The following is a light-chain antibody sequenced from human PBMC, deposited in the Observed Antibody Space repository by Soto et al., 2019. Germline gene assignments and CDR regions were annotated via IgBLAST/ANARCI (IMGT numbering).Light chain of an antibody. V-gene: IGKV3-20*01. J-gene: IGKJ2*01. CDR1: QSVSSSF. Sequence: EIVLTQSPGTLSLSPGERATLSCRASQSVSSSFLAWYQQKPGQAPRLLIYGASSRATGIPDRFSGSGSGTDFTLTSSRLEPEDFAVYYCKQCGSSPPMSTFGPGTKLEIK. CDR3: KQCGSSPPMST. CDR2: GAS.